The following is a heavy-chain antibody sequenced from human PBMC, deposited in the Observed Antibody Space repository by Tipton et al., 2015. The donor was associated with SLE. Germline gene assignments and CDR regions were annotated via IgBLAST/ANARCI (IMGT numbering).Heavy chain of an antibody. Sequence: TLSLTCAVSGYSLSSGYYWGWMRLPPGKGLEWIGTIYHSGSTYYNPSLGSRVTISLDTSKNQFSLKMTSVTAADTAVYYCARVGAGATSGAFDIWGQGTMVTVSS. CDR2: IYHSGST. D-gene: IGHD1-26*01. V-gene: IGHV4-38-2*01. CDR1: GYSLSSGYY. J-gene: IGHJ3*02. CDR3: ARVGAGATSGAFDI.